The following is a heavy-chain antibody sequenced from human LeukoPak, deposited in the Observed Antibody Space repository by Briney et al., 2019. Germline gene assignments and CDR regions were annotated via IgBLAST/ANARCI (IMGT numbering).Heavy chain of an antibody. V-gene: IGHV4-39*02. CDR2: TRYNGNT. CDR1: GGSISSSNSY. Sequence: SETLSLTCTVSGGSISSSNSYWGWIRQPPGKGLEWIGNTRYNGNTHYNPSLKSRVTISVDTSKNQFSLKVSSVTAADTAVYYCARDSTLDYWGQGSLVTVSS. J-gene: IGHJ4*02. D-gene: IGHD1-1*01. CDR3: ARDSTLDY.